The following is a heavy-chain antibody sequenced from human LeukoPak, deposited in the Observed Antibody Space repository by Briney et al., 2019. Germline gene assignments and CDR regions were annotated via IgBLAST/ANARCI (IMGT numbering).Heavy chain of an antibody. D-gene: IGHD5-12*01. CDR2: IYDSGST. Sequence: PSQTLSLTCTVSDGSISSGGYYWSWIRQHPGQGLEWIGNIYDSGSTSYNPSLKSRFTISLDTSKNQFSLMVTSVSAADTAVYFCARGYSGLSPSYWGQGTLVTVSS. CDR1: DGSISSGGYY. CDR3: ARGYSGLSPSY. J-gene: IGHJ4*02. V-gene: IGHV4-31*03.